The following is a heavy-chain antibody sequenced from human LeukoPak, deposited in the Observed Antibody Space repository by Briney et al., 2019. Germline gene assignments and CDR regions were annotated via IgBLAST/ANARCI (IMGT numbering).Heavy chain of an antibody. CDR2: ISGTDGTT. D-gene: IGHD1-7*01. J-gene: IGHJ3*02. Sequence: GGSLRLSCAASGFTFRSYAMSWVRQAPGKGLEWVSTISGTDGTTYYADSVKGRFAISRDNSKNTLYLQMNSLRADDTAVYYCAKTELLSTGRAFDIWGQGTMVTVSS. CDR1: GFTFRSYA. V-gene: IGHV3-23*01. CDR3: AKTELLSTGRAFDI.